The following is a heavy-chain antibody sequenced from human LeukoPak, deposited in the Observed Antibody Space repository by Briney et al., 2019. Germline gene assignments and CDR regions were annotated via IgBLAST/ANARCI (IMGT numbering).Heavy chain of an antibody. CDR3: AKVSSHYYGSGSYVLDY. D-gene: IGHD3-10*01. Sequence: PGGSLRLSCAASGFTFSSYAMSWVRQAPGKGLEWVSAISGSGGSTYYADSVKGRFTISRDNSKNTLYLQMNSLRAEDTAVYYCAKVSSHYYGSGSYVLDYWGKGTLVTVSS. J-gene: IGHJ4*02. CDR2: ISGSGGST. V-gene: IGHV3-23*01. CDR1: GFTFSSYA.